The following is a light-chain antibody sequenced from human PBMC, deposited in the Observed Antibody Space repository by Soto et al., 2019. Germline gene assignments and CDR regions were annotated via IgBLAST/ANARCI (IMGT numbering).Light chain of an antibody. V-gene: IGLV2-14*01. CDR1: ISDVGGYNY. Sequence: QSVLTPPASVSGSPGLSLTISCTGTISDVGGYNYVSWYQQHPGKAPKLMIYDVSNRPSGGSNRVSGSKSGNTASLTISGLQAEDEADYYCSSYTSSSTGVVGGGTQLTVL. CDR3: SSYTSSSTGV. J-gene: IGLJ2*01. CDR2: DVS.